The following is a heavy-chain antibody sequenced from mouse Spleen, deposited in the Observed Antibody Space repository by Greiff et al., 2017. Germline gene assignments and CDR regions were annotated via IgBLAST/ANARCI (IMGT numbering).Heavy chain of an antibody. CDR3: ARRTGWYLDV. V-gene: IGHV1-50*01. J-gene: IGHJ1*01. Sequence: QVQLQQPGAELVKPGASVKLSCKASGYTFTSYWMQWVKQRPGQGLEWIGEIDPSDSYTNYNQKFKGKATLTVDTSSSTAYMQLSSLTSEDSAVYYCARRTGWYLDVWGEGTTVTVSS. CDR1: GYTFTSYW. CDR2: IDPSDSYT. D-gene: IGHD4-1*01.